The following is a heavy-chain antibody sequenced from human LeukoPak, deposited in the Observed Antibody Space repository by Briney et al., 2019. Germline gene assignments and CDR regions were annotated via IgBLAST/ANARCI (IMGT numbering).Heavy chain of an antibody. Sequence: ASVKVSCKASGYTFTSYGISWVRQAPGQGLEWMGIINPSGGSTSYAQKFQGRVTMTRDTSTYTVYMELSSLRSEDTAVYYCARGGGGVAGQLSPDYWGQGTLVTVSP. CDR1: GYTFTSYG. CDR2: INPSGGST. CDR3: ARGGGGVAGQLSPDY. D-gene: IGHD6-19*01. V-gene: IGHV1-46*01. J-gene: IGHJ4*02.